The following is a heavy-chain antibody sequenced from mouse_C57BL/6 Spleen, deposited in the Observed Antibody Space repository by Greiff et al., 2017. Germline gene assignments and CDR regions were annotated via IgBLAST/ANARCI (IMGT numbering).Heavy chain of an antibody. V-gene: IGHV1-80*01. D-gene: IGHD1-1*01. CDR3: AGFDYYGSYYAMDY. Sequence: VQLQQSGAELVKPGASVKISCKASGYAFTSYWMNWVKQRPGKGLEWIGQIYPGDGDTNYNGKFKGKATLTADKSSSTAYMQLSSLTSEDSAVXFCAGFDYYGSYYAMDYWGQGTSVTVSS. J-gene: IGHJ4*01. CDR2: IYPGDGDT. CDR1: GYAFTSYW.